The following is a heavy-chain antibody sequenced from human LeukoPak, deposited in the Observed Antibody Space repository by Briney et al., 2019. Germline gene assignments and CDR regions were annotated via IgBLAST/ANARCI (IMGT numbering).Heavy chain of an antibody. D-gene: IGHD5-18*01. J-gene: IGHJ4*02. V-gene: IGHV5-51*01. CDR3: ASHDSHGNFDY. Sequence: GESLKISCKGSGYSFTSYWIGWVRQMPGKGLEWMGIIYPGDSDTRYSPSFQGQDTISAAKSIRTAYLQWSSLKASDTAMYYCASHDSHGNFDYWGQGTLVTVSS. CDR1: GYSFTSYW. CDR2: IYPGDSDT.